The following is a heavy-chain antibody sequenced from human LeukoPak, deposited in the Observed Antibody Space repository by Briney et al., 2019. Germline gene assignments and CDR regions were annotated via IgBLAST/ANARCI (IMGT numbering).Heavy chain of an antibody. J-gene: IGHJ6*03. Sequence: PSETLSLTCTVSGGSISSYYWSWIRQPPGKGLEWTGYIYYSGSTNYNPSLKSRVTISVDTSKNQFSLKLSSVTAADTAVYYCARAGGDYYYYYYMDVWGKGATVTVSS. D-gene: IGHD4-17*01. CDR2: IYYSGST. CDR3: ARAGGDYYYYYYMDV. V-gene: IGHV4-59*01. CDR1: GGSISSYY.